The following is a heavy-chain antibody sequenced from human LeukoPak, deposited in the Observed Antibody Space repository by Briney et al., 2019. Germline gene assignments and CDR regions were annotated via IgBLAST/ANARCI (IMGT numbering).Heavy chain of an antibody. CDR1: GFTFDDYG. CDR3: ARAPYYSSSSYNPRFDY. J-gene: IGHJ4*02. V-gene: IGHV3-20*04. CDR2: INWNGGST. D-gene: IGHD6-13*01. Sequence: GGSLRLSCAASGFTFDDYGMSWVRQAPGKGLEWVSGINWNGGSTGYADSVKGRFTISRDNANNSLYLQMNSLRAEDTALYYCARAPYYSSSSYNPRFDYWGLGTLVTVSS.